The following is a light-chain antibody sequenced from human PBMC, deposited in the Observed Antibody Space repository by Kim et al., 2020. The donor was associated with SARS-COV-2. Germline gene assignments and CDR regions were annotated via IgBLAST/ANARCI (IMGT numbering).Light chain of an antibody. CDR1: QGIRNY. J-gene: IGKJ3*01. Sequence: DIQMTQSPSSLSASVGDRVTITCRASQGIRNYLAWYQQKLGTVPKLLIYAAGTLQSGVPSRFSGSGSGTDFPLTISSLQPEDVATYYCQKYNSAPFAFGPGTKVDIK. V-gene: IGKV1-27*01. CDR3: QKYNSAPFA. CDR2: AAG.